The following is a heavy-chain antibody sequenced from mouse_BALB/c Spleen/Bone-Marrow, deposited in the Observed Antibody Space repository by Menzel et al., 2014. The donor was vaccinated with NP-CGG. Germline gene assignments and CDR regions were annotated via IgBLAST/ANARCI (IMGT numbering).Heavy chain of an antibody. CDR2: ISSGSSTI. CDR3: TRGGNWDDFDY. J-gene: IGHJ2*01. D-gene: IGHD4-1*01. V-gene: IGHV5-17*02. CDR1: GFTFSNFG. Sequence: EVQVVESGGGLVQPGGSRKLSCAASGFTFSNFGMHWVRQTPEKGLEWVAYISSGSSTIYYADTVKGRFTISRDNPKNTLFLQVTSLRSEDTAMYYCTRGGNWDDFDYWGQGTTLTVSS.